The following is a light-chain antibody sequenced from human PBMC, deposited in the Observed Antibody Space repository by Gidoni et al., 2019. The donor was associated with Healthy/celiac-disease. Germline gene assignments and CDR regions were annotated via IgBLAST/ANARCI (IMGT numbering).Light chain of an antibody. CDR2: KAS. CDR3: QQYNSYWT. CDR1: QSSSSW. V-gene: IGKV1-5*03. Sequence: DIQMTQPPSTLSASVGDRVTITCRASQSSSSWLAWYQQKPGKAPKLLIYKASSLESGVPSRFSGSGSGTEFTLTISSLQPDDFATYYCQQYNSYWTFGQGTKVEIK. J-gene: IGKJ1*01.